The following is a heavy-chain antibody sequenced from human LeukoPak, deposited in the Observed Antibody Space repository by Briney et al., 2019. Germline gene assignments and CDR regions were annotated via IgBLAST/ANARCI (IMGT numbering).Heavy chain of an antibody. CDR1: GYTFTSYG. CDR3: ARSGRPYDFWSGYRCDY. D-gene: IGHD3-3*01. J-gene: IGHJ4*02. Sequence: ASVKVSCKASGYTFTSYGISWVRQAPGQGLEWMGWISAYNGNTNYAQKLQGRVTMTTDTSTSTAYMELRSLRSDDTAVYYCARSGRPYDFWSGYRCDYWGQGTLVTVSS. CDR2: ISAYNGNT. V-gene: IGHV1-18*01.